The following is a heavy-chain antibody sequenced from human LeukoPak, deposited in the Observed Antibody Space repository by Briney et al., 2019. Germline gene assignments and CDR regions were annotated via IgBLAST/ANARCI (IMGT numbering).Heavy chain of an antibody. J-gene: IGHJ4*02. CDR1: GFTFSSYS. CDR2: INQDETSI. D-gene: IGHD2-21*02. Sequence: GGSLRLSCAASGFTFSSYSMNWVRQAPGKGLEWVGNINQDETSIYFLESVKGRFTISRDNAENSIYLQMNSLRVEDTAVYYCAKDIVGGGDDYWGQGTLVIVSS. CDR3: AKDIVGGGDDY. V-gene: IGHV3-7*01.